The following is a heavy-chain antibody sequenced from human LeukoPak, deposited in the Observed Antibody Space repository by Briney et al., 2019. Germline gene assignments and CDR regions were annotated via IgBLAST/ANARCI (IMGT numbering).Heavy chain of an antibody. CDR3: ARLTGYGPHSYFDF. J-gene: IGHJ4*02. V-gene: IGHV1-18*01. CDR2: ISANNGNT. Sequence: ASVKVSCKTYDYTFITYSITWVRQAPGQGLEWIGWISANNGNTNYIQSLQGRLTMTTDTSTNTAYMELRGLRFDDTAVYYCARLTGYGPHSYFDFWGQGTLVTVSS. CDR1: DYTFITYS. D-gene: IGHD5-12*01.